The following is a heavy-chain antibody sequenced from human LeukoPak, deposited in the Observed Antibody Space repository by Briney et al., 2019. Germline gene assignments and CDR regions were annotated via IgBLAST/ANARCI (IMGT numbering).Heavy chain of an antibody. CDR1: GYSINSGYY. D-gene: IGHD3-22*01. J-gene: IGHJ3*02. V-gene: IGHV4-38-2*02. CDR2: IYHTGST. Sequence: PSETLSLTCTVSGYSINSGYYWAWIRQPPGKGLEWIGSIYHTGSTYYNPSLRSRVTISVQTSNNQFSLKLSSVTAADTAVYYCARPYYSDSSGYYPVDDAFDIWGQGTMVTVSS. CDR3: ARPYYSDSSGYYPVDDAFDI.